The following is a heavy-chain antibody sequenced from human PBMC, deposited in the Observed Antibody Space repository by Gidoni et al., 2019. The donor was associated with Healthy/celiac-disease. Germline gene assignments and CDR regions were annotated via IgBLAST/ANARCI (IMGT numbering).Heavy chain of an antibody. Sequence: QVQLVESGGGVVQPGRSLRLSCAASGFTFSSYGMHWVRQAPGKGLELVAVISYDGSNKYYADSVKGRFTISRDNSKNTLYLQMNSLRAEDTAVYYCAKVTTVTSYYYYGMDVWGQGTTVTVSS. D-gene: IGHD4-17*01. J-gene: IGHJ6*02. CDR2: ISYDGSNK. CDR3: AKVTTVTSYYYYGMDV. V-gene: IGHV3-30*18. CDR1: GFTFSSYG.